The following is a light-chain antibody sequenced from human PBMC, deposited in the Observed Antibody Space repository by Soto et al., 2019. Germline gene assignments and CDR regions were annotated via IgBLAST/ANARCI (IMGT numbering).Light chain of an antibody. Sequence: DIQMTQSPSTLSASVGDRVTITCRASESIDDWLAWYQQKPGKAPKLLIYTASSLQSGVPSRFSGSGSGTEFTLTISSLQPVDFGTYYCQQYHRYITFGPGTRLRLN. CDR2: TAS. CDR3: QQYHRYIT. V-gene: IGKV1-5*03. CDR1: ESIDDW. J-gene: IGKJ5*01.